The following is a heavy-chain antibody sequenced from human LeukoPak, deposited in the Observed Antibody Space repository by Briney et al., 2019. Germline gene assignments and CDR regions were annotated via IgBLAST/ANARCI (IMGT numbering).Heavy chain of an antibody. D-gene: IGHD3-22*01. Sequence: ASVKVSCKASGYTFTSYAMNWVRQAPGQGLEWMGWINTNTGNPTYAQGFTGRFVFSLDTSVSTAYLQISSLKAEDTAVYYCALVGDSSGYYHYFDYWGQGTLVTVSS. CDR3: ALVGDSSGYYHYFDY. V-gene: IGHV7-4-1*02. J-gene: IGHJ4*02. CDR2: INTNTGNP. CDR1: GYTFTSYA.